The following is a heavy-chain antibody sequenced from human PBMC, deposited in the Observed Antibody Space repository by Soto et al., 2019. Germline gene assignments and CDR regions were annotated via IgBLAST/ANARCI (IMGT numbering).Heavy chain of an antibody. CDR2: ISGSGGST. D-gene: IGHD2-8*01. J-gene: IGHJ4*02. V-gene: IGHV3-23*01. CDR3: ASPGSMVYAMAVPDY. Sequence: GGSLRLSCAAPGFTFSSYAMSWVRQAPGKGLEWVSAISGSGGSTYYADSVKGRFTISRDNSKNTLYLQMNSLRAEDTAVYYCASPGSMVYAMAVPDYWGQGTLVTVSS. CDR1: GFTFSSYA.